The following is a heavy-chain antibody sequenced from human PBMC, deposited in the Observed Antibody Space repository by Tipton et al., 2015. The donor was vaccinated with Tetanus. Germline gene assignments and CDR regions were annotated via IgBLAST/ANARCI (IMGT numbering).Heavy chain of an antibody. V-gene: IGHV4-61*08. J-gene: IGHJ4*02. CDR3: ARVKVSVYGPHVHYYLDS. CDR1: GGSVTSGDYQ. Sequence: TLSLTCTVSGGSVTSGDYQWNWIRQPPGKGLEWIAYITYSASTKFNPSLRSRVTMSLQASKNEFSLRLGSVTAADTAVYHCARVKVSVYGPHVHYYLDSWGQGTLVTVSS. D-gene: IGHD3-10*01. CDR2: ITYSAST.